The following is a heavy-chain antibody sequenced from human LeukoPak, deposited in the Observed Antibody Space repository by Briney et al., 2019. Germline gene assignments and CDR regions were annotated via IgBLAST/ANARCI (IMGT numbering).Heavy chain of an antibody. CDR3: AKDREDYFWSGNLYYFDY. V-gene: IGHV3-23*01. D-gene: IGHD3-3*01. Sequence: PGGSLRLSCAASGFTFSSYAISWVRQAPGKRLEWVSAISGSGGSTYYADSVKGRFTISRDNSKNTLYLQMNSLRAEDTAVYYCAKDREDYFWSGNLYYFDYWGQGTLVTVSS. J-gene: IGHJ4*02. CDR2: ISGSGGST. CDR1: GFTFSSYA.